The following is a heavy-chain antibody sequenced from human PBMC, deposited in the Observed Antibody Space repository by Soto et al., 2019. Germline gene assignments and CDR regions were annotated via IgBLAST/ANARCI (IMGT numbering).Heavy chain of an antibody. V-gene: IGHV1-69*13. Sequence: SVKVSCKASGGTFSSYAISWVRQAPGQGLERMGGIIPIFGTANYAQKFQGRVTITADESTSTAYMELSSLRSEDTAVYYCARDLGRDGYTYTRDDAFDIWGQGTTVTVSS. CDR1: GGTFSSYA. CDR3: ARDLGRDGYTYTRDDAFDI. J-gene: IGHJ3*02. D-gene: IGHD3-16*01. CDR2: IIPIFGTA.